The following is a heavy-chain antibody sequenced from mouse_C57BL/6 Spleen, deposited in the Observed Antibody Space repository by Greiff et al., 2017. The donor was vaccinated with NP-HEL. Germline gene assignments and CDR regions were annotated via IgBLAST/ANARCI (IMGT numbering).Heavy chain of an antibody. CDR1: GYTFTSYW. Sequence: QVQLQQPGAELVMPGASVKLSCKASGYTFTSYWMHWVKQRPGQGLEWIGEIDPSDSYTNYNQKFKGKSTLTVDKSSSTAYMQLSSLTSEDSAVYYCAGNGGYSNYFAYWGQGTLVTVSA. V-gene: IGHV1-69*01. D-gene: IGHD2-5*01. J-gene: IGHJ3*01. CDR2: IDPSDSYT. CDR3: AGNGGYSNYFAY.